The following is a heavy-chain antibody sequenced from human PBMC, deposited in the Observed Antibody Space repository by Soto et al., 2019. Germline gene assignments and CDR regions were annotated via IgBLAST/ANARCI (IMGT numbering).Heavy chain of an antibody. CDR2: ISYDGTNH. J-gene: IGHJ4*02. CDR1: RFTFSNYG. CDR3: ASDTKTGVVVPGAPKY. Sequence: QVQLVESGGGEVQPGGSLTLSCAASRFTFSNYGMHWVRQAPGEGLEWVAVISYDGTNHYYADSVRGRFTLSRDNSKNTLYLHMDRLTSDDTAVYYCASDTKTGVVVPGAPKYWGQGTLVTVSS. V-gene: IGHV3-30*03. D-gene: IGHD2-2*01.